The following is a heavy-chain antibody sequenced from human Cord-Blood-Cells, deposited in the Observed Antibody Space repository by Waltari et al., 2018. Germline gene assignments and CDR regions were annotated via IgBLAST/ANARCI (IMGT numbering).Heavy chain of an antibody. CDR1: GYTFTSYG. Sequence: QVQLVQSGAEVKKPGASVKVSCKASGYTFTSYGISWVRQAPGQGLEWMGWISAYNGNTNYAQKLQGRVTMTTATSTRTAYMGLRSLRSDDTAVYYCARFYEDPEAMLDTAMVMGYYGMDVWGQGTTVTVSS. CDR2: ISAYNGNT. J-gene: IGHJ6*02. V-gene: IGHV1-18*01. CDR3: ARFYEDPEAMLDTAMVMGYYGMDV. D-gene: IGHD5-18*01.